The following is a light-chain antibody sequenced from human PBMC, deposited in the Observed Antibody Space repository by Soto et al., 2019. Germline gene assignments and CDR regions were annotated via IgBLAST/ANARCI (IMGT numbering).Light chain of an antibody. CDR3: KQRHMWPIT. J-gene: IGKJ5*01. CDR2: GAS. V-gene: IGKV3D-20*02. Sequence: EIVLTQSQDTLSLSLGERVTLSCRLSQSVSNSYLAWYQQKPGQAPRLIIYGASSRATGIPDRFSGRVSGTDVTLTISRLEPEDWAVYYCKQRHMWPITFCQVTRLEI. CDR1: QSVSNSY.